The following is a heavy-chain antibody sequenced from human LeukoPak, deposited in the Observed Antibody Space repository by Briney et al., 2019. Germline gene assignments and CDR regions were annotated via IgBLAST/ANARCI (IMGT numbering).Heavy chain of an antibody. Sequence: GGSLRLSCAASGFTFSSYAMTWVRQAPGKGLEWVSAISGGGGSSYYADSVKGRFTISRDNSKNTLYLQMNSLGAEDTAVYYCAKHSDVVVTGIPDYWGQGTLVTVSS. CDR1: GFTFSSYA. J-gene: IGHJ4*02. CDR3: AKHSDVVVTGIPDY. CDR2: ISGGGGSS. D-gene: IGHD2-21*02. V-gene: IGHV3-23*01.